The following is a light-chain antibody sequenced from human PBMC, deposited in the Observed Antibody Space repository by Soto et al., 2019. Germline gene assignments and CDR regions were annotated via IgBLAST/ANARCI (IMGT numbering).Light chain of an antibody. CDR2: DAS. V-gene: IGKV1-5*01. CDR1: QSISNW. CDR3: QQYNSYSAIT. J-gene: IGKJ4*01. Sequence: DIQMTQSPSTLPASVGDRVTITCRASQSISNWLAWYQQKPGKAPKLLIYDASTLESGVPSRFSGSGSGTEFTLTITSLQSDDFATYYCQQYNSYSAITFGGGTKVDIK.